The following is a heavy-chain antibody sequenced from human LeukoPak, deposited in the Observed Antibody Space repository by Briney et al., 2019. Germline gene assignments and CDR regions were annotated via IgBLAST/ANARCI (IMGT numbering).Heavy chain of an antibody. J-gene: IGHJ3*02. D-gene: IGHD2-8*01. V-gene: IGHV1-46*01. Sequence: ASVKVSCKASGYTFTSYYIHWVRQAPGQGLEWMGIINPSGGSTDYAQKLQGRVTVTSDTSTSTVYMELSSLRSEDTAIYYCARPLAPVMLNAFDIWGQGTMVTVSS. CDR1: GYTFTSYY. CDR3: ARPLAPVMLNAFDI. CDR2: INPSGGST.